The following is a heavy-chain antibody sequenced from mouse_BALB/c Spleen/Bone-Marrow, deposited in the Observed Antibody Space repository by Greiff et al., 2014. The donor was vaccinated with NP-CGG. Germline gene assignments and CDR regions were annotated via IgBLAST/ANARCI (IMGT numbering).Heavy chain of an antibody. J-gene: IGHJ4*01. CDR1: GYTFTGYV. D-gene: IGHD2-4*01. Sequence: VQLKQSGPELVKPGASVKMSCKASGYTFTGYVMHWVKQKPGQGLEWIGYINPYNDGTKYNEKFKGKATLTSDKSSSTAYMELSSLTSEDSAVYYCARGGGLRRGDYYTMDYWGQGTSVTVSS. CDR2: INPYNDGT. CDR3: ARGGGLRRGDYYTMDY. V-gene: IGHV1-14*01.